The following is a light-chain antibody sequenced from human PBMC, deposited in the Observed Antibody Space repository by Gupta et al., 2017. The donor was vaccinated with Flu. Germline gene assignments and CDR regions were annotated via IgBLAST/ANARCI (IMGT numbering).Light chain of an antibody. CDR2: GAS. CDR3: QQLEA. J-gene: IGKJ3*01. V-gene: IGKV3-20*01. CDR1: QSVSSSY. Sequence: EIVLTQSPGTLSLSPGERATLSCKASQSVSSSYLAWYQQKPGQAPRLLIYGASSRATGIQDRFSGSGSGTDFTLTISRMEPEDFAGYYGQQLEAFGPGTKVDIK.